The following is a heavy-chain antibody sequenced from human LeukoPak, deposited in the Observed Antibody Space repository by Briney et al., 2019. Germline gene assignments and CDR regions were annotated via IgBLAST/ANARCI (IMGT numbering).Heavy chain of an antibody. D-gene: IGHD1-26*01. Sequence: GGSLRLSCAASGFTVSNSYMSWVRQAPGKGLEWVSYISSSGSTIYYADSVKGRFTISRDNAKNSLYLQMNSLRAEDTAVYYCARDSGSYLYYFDYWGQGTLVTVSS. CDR3: ARDSGSYLYYFDY. V-gene: IGHV3-11*01. CDR1: GFTVSNSY. J-gene: IGHJ4*02. CDR2: ISSSGSTI.